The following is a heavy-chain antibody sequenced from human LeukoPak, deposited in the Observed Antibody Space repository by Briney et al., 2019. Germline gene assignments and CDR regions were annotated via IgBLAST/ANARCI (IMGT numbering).Heavy chain of an antibody. CDR3: ARHGDIAAATFEY. Sequence: GESLKISCQGSGYSFTSYWIGWVRPMPGKGLEWMGIIYPGDSDTRYSPPFQGQVTISADKSISTAYLQWSSLKASDTAMYYCARHGDIAAATFEYWGQGNLVTVSS. D-gene: IGHD6-13*01. V-gene: IGHV5-51*01. CDR1: GYSFTSYW. CDR2: IYPGDSDT. J-gene: IGHJ4*02.